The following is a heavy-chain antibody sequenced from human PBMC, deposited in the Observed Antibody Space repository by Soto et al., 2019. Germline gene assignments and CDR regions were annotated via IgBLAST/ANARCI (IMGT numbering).Heavy chain of an antibody. D-gene: IGHD5-12*01. CDR3: TRGRDGYNPYYFLY. J-gene: IGHJ4*02. CDR2: IRNDIYDETT. V-gene: IGHV3-49*04. Sequence: GGSLRLSCAASGFTFSSYAMSWVRQVPGKGLEWLGFIRNDIYDETTEYAASVKGRIIISRDDSKSMAYLQMDSLKTEDTGVYYCTRGRDGYNPYYFLYWGQGALVTVSS. CDR1: GFTFSSYA.